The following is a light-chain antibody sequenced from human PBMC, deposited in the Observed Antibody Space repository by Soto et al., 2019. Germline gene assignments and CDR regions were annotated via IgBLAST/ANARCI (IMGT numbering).Light chain of an antibody. Sequence: QSVLTQPPSASGTPGQRVTTSCSGSSSNIGTYTVNWYQHLPGTAPKLLIYSNNQRPSRVPDRFSGSKSGTSASLAISGLQSEDEADYYCAAWDDSLNGRYVFGTGTKLTVL. CDR1: SSNIGTYT. V-gene: IGLV1-44*01. J-gene: IGLJ1*01. CDR2: SNN. CDR3: AAWDDSLNGRYV.